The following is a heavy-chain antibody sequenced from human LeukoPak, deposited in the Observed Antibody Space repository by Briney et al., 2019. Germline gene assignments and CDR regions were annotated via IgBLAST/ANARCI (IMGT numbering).Heavy chain of an antibody. V-gene: IGHV3-21*01. D-gene: IGHD3-10*01. J-gene: IGHJ4*02. CDR3: ARDLSSPGGSPIRSRFDY. CDR1: GFTFSSYS. Sequence: GGSLRLSCAASGFTFSSYSMNWVRQAPGKGLEWVSSISSSSSYIYYADSVKGRFTISRDNAKNSLYLQMNSLRAEDTAVYYCARDLSSPGGSPIRSRFDYWGQGTLVTVSS. CDR2: ISSSSSYI.